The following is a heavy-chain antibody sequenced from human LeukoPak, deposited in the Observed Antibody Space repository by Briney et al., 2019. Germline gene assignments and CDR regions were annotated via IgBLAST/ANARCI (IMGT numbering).Heavy chain of an antibody. V-gene: IGHV3-66*01. D-gene: IGHD3-3*01. CDR3: ARERYDAG. CDR1: GFTVTTNY. CDR2: IYGGGST. J-gene: IGHJ4*02. Sequence: PGGSLRLSCAASGFTVTTNYMSWVRQAPGKGLEWVSMIYGGGSTFYAASVEGRFTLSRDNSKNTLLLQMNSLRAEDTAVYYCARERYDAGWGQGTLVTVSS.